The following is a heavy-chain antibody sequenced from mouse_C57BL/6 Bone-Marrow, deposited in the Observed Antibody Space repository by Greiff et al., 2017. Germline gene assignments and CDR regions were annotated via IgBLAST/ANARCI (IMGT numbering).Heavy chain of an antibody. CDR3: AREGGSYAMDY. CDR1: GYTFTSYG. V-gene: IGHV1-81*01. Sequence: VKLMESGAELVRPGASVKLSCKASGYTFTSYGISWVKQRPGQGLEWIGEIYPRSGNTYYNEKFKGKATLTADKSSSTAYMELRSLTSEDSAVYFGAREGGSYAMDYWGQGTSVTVSS. CDR2: IYPRSGNT. D-gene: IGHD1-1*01. J-gene: IGHJ4*01.